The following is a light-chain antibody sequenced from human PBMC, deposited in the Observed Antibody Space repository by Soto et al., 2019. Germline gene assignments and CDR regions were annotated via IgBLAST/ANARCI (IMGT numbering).Light chain of an antibody. CDR1: QSISSW. J-gene: IGKJ2*01. CDR2: KAS. Sequence: DIQMTQSPSTLSASVGGRVTITCRASQSISSWLAWYQQKPGKAPKLLIYKASSLESGVPSGFSGSGSGTEFTLTISCLQPDDFATYYCQQYNSYPYTFGQGTKLEIE. V-gene: IGKV1-5*03. CDR3: QQYNSYPYT.